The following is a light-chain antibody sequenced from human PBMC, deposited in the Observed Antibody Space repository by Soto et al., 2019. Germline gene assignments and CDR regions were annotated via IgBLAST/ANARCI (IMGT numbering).Light chain of an antibody. CDR1: SSNIGSNT. Sequence: QSVLTQPPSASGTPGQRVTISCSGSSSNIGSNTVNWYQQLPGTAPKLLIYSNNRRPSGVPDRFSGSKSGTSASLAISGLHSEDEDDYYCAAWDDSLDGRVFGGGTKLTVL. J-gene: IGLJ3*02. CDR3: AAWDDSLDGRV. V-gene: IGLV1-44*01. CDR2: SNN.